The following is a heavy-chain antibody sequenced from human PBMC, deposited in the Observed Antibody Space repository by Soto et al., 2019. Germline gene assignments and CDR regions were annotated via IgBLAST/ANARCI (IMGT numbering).Heavy chain of an antibody. D-gene: IGHD1-26*01. V-gene: IGHV4-28*01. CDR3: ARTAGATFSVWFPP. CDR1: GYSISSSNW. J-gene: IGHJ5*02. CDR2: IYHSGST. Sequence: SETLSLTCAVSGYSISSSNWWAWIRQPPGKGLEWIGYIYHSGSTYYNSSLKSRVTMSVDTSKNQFSLKLTSVTAVDTAVYYCARTAGATFSVWFPPWGHCSPVTVSS.